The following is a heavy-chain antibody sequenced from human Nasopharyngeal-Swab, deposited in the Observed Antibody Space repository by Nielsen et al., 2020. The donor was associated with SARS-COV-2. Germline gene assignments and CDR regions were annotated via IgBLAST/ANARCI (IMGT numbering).Heavy chain of an antibody. CDR1: GFTVSSNY. D-gene: IGHD3-3*01. CDR3: ARGRPLGGYYFGYFDY. J-gene: IGHJ4*02. CDR2: IKQDASEM. Sequence: GESLKISCAASGFTVSSNYMNWARQAPGKGLEWVANIKQDASEMYYVDSVKGRFTISRDNAKNSLYLQMNRLRAEDTAVYFCARGRPLGGYYFGYFDYWGQGTLVTVSS. V-gene: IGHV3-7*01.